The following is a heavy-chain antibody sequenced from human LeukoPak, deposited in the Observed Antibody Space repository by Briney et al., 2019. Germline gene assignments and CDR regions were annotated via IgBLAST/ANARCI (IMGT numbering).Heavy chain of an antibody. J-gene: IGHJ4*02. D-gene: IGHD1-26*01. Sequence: SETLSLTCTVSGDSISTYYWSWIRQPPGRGLEWIGYIYFTGSTNYNPSLQSRVTISVDTSKNQFSLKLSSVTAADTAVYYCARHQSKWELRHLDYWGQGTLVTVSS. CDR2: IYFTGST. CDR3: ARHQSKWELRHLDY. V-gene: IGHV4-59*08. CDR1: GDSISTYY.